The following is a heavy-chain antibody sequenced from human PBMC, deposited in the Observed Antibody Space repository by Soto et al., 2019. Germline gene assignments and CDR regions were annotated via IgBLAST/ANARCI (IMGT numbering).Heavy chain of an antibody. V-gene: IGHV4-31*03. D-gene: IGHD5-12*01. CDR1: GASIMSGGFY. Sequence: SETLSLTCIVSGASIMSGGFYWSWLRQSPGKGLEWIGHIYYTGSTFVSPSLKGRLTISLDTSKNQFSLDLSSVTAADTAMYYCARIEMASIKWGRGTLVTVSS. J-gene: IGHJ4*02. CDR3: ARIEMASIK. CDR2: IYYTGST.